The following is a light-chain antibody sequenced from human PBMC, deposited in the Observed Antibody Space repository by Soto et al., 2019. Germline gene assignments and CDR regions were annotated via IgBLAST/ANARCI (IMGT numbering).Light chain of an antibody. V-gene: IGKV3-20*01. CDR2: GAS. J-gene: IGKJ4*01. Sequence: EIVLTQSPGTLSLSPGERATLSCRASQSVSSSYLAWYQQKPGQAPRLLIYGASSRATGIPDRFSGSGSGADFTLTISRLEPEDFAVSSCQQYGSSPAVTFGGGTKVEIK. CDR3: QQYGSSPAVT. CDR1: QSVSSSY.